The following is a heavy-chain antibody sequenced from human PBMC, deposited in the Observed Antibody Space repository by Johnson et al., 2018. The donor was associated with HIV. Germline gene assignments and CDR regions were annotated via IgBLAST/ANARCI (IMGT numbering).Heavy chain of an antibody. CDR1: GFTFSSYS. J-gene: IGHJ3*02. V-gene: IGHV3-66*04. Sequence: VQLVESGGGVVQPGGSLRLSCAASGFTFSSYSMNCVRQAPGKGLEWVSVIYSGGNTYYADSVKGRFTISRENAKNSLYLQMNSLKTEDTAVYYCTRRRDLDAFDIWGQGTMVTVSS. CDR2: IYSGGNT. CDR3: TRRRDLDAFDI.